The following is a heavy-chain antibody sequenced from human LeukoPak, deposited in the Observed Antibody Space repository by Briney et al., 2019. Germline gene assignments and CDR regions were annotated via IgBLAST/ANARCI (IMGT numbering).Heavy chain of an antibody. D-gene: IGHD3-22*01. CDR2: INPSGST. V-gene: IGHV4-34*01. CDR1: GGSFSGYH. J-gene: IGHJ6*03. CDR3: ARGPDDITVIVGVMTSASYYLDV. Sequence: SETLSLTCAVYGGSFSGYHWTWIRQSPGKGLEWIGDINPSGSTYYNPSLKSRLTISVDTSKNQFSLKLRSVTAADTAVYYCARGPDDITVIVGVMTSASYYLDVWGKGTTVTVS.